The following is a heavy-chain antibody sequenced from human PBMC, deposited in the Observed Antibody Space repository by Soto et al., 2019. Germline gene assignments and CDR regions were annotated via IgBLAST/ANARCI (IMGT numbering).Heavy chain of an antibody. D-gene: IGHD3-9*01. V-gene: IGHV3-21*01. CDR2: ISSSSSYI. CDR1: GFTFSSYS. CDR3: ARDTEDQTLGYFDWPQLDY. J-gene: IGHJ4*02. Sequence: PGGSLRLSCAASGFTFSSYSMNWVRQAPGKGLEWVSSISSSSSYIYYADSVKGRFTISRDNAKNSLYLQMNSLRAEDTAVYYFARDTEDQTLGYFDWPQLDYWGQGTLVTVSS.